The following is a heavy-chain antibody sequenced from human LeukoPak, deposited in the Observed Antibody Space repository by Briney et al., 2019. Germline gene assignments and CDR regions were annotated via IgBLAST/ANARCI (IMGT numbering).Heavy chain of an antibody. CDR2: INHSGST. J-gene: IGHJ5*02. D-gene: IGHD6-6*01. CDR3: ARRVIAARRNWFDP. Sequence: PSETLSLTCAVYGGSFSGYYWSWIRQPPGKGLEWIGEINHSGSTNYNPSLKSRVTISVDTSKNQFSLKLSSVTAADTAVYYCARRVIAARRNWFDPWGQGTLVTVSS. V-gene: IGHV4-34*01. CDR1: GGSFSGYY.